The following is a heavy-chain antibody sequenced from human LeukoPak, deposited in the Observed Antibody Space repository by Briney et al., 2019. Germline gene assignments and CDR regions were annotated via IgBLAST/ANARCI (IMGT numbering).Heavy chain of an antibody. V-gene: IGHV3-21*01. CDR1: GFTFTTYS. J-gene: IGHJ4*02. CDR2: ISSSGSYI. D-gene: IGHD6-6*01. CDR3: ARDESSSWYVDY. Sequence: GGSLRLSCAASGFTFTTYSMNWVRQAPGKGLEWVAFISSSGSYIYYADSVKGRFTISRDNAKNSLYLQMNSLRAEDTAVYYCARDESSSWYVDYWGQGTLVTVSS.